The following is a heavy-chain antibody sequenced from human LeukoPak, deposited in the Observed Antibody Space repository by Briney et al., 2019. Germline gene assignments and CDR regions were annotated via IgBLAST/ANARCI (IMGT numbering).Heavy chain of an antibody. CDR3: ARDRYCDFWSGYSPWFDP. CDR1: GYTFTSYG. J-gene: IGHJ5*02. V-gene: IGHV1-18*01. Sequence: ASVKVSCKASGYTFTSYGISWVRQAPGQGLEWMGWISAYNGNTNYAQKLQGRVTMTTDTSTSTAYMELRSLGSDDTAVYYCARDRYCDFWSGYSPWFDPWGQGTLITVSS. D-gene: IGHD3-3*01. CDR2: ISAYNGNT.